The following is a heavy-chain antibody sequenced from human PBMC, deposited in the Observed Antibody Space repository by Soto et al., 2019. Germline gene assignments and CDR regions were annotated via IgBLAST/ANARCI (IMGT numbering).Heavy chain of an antibody. Sequence: QVQLVQSGAEVKKPGSSVKLSCKASGGTFSSYAISWVRQAPGQGREWMGGFIPIFGTAHYAQKFQGRGTIPAEESTSTTYMELSRLRSEDTAVYYCARDRGCSSTSCYTLHYYYYYGMDVWGQGTTVTVSS. CDR3: ARDRGCSSTSCYTLHYYYYYGMDV. CDR2: FIPIFGTA. V-gene: IGHV1-69*01. CDR1: GGTFSSYA. D-gene: IGHD2-2*02. J-gene: IGHJ6*02.